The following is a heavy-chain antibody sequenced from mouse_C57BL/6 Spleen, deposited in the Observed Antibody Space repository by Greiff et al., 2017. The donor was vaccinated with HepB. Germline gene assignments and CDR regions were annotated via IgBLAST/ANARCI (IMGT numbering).Heavy chain of an antibody. D-gene: IGHD3-2*02. Sequence: VHVKQSGPVLVKPGASVKMSCKASGYTFTDYYMNGVKQSHGKSLEWIGVINPYNGGTSYNQKFKGKATLTVDKSSSTAYMELNSLTSDDSAVYYCARGTAQNHFDYWCQGTPLTVSS. CDR3: ARGTAQNHFDY. V-gene: IGHV1-19*01. J-gene: IGHJ2*01. CDR1: GYTFTDYY. CDR2: INPYNGGT.